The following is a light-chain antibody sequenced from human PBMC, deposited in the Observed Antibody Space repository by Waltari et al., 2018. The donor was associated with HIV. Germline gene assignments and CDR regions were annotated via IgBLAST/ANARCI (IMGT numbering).Light chain of an antibody. CDR2: DAS. V-gene: IGKV1-33*01. J-gene: IGKJ4*01. CDR1: QGINNY. CDR3: QQYNNVPLT. Sequence: DIQLTQSSSSLSASVGNRVTITCRASQGINNYLNWYQQKPGKAPKLVIYDASILDTGVPATFSGRGFGTNFTLSISNLQPEDVATYYCQQYNNVPLTFGGGTKVEIK.